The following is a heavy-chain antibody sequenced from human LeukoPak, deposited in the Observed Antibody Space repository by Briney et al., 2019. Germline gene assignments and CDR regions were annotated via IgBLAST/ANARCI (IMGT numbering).Heavy chain of an antibody. J-gene: IGHJ4*02. CDR3: ARLYYYDSRALAH. V-gene: IGHV5-51*01. CDR1: GCTFNNYR. Sequence: GGSLKISCKASGCTFNNYRIAWVRQMPGKGLDWMAILFPGDSHTTYRPSFHAHLPISVDKSITPASLQWSALKASDTAMYYCARLYYYDSRALAHWGQGTLVTVSS. CDR2: LFPGDSHT. D-gene: IGHD3-22*01.